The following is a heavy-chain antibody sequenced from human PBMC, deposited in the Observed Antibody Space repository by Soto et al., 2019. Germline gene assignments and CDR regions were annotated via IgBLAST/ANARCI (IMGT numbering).Heavy chain of an antibody. CDR1: GFTFSSYG. CDR2: ISYDGSNK. Sequence: QVQLVESGGGVVQPGRSLRLSCAASGFTFSSYGMHWVRQAPGKGLEWVAVISYDGSNKYYADSVKGRFTISRDNSKKTLYLHMNSLRAEDTAVYYCAKDTGSYFGYWGQGTLVTVSS. V-gene: IGHV3-30*18. CDR3: AKDTGSYFGY. J-gene: IGHJ4*02. D-gene: IGHD1-26*01.